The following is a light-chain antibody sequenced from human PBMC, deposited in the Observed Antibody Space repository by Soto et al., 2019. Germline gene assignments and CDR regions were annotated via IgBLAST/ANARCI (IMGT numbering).Light chain of an antibody. CDR1: SSNIGADFD. CDR3: QSYDSGLSGDV. Sequence: QSALTQPPSVSGAPGQRVTISCTGSSSNIGADFDVHWYQHLPGTAPRLLIYGHSNRPSGVPDRFSGSKSGTSASLAITGLQAEDEADYYCQSYDSGLSGDVFGAGNKVTVI. CDR2: GHS. V-gene: IGLV1-40*01. J-gene: IGLJ1*01.